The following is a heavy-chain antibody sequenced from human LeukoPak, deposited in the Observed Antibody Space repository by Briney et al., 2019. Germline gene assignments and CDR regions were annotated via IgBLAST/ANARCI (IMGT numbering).Heavy chain of an antibody. Sequence: SLRLSCAASRFTFSSYAMHWVRQAPGKGLEWVAVISYDGSNKYYADSVKGRFTISRDNAKNTLYLQMNSLRAEDTAVYYCARNAEDCSGGSCYSLDYWGQGTLVTVSS. V-gene: IGHV3-30-3*01. CDR1: RFTFSSYA. D-gene: IGHD2-15*01. CDR2: ISYDGSNK. CDR3: ARNAEDCSGGSCYSLDY. J-gene: IGHJ4*02.